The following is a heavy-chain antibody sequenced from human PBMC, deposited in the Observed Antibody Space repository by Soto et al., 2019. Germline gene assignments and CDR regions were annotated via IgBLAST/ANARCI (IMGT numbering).Heavy chain of an antibody. Sequence: ASVKVSCKVSGYTLTELSMHWVRQAPGKGFEWMGGFDPEDGETIYAQKFQGRVTMTEDTSTDTAYMELSSLRSEDTAVYYCATERTRGSGSYPYGMDVWGQGTTVTVSS. V-gene: IGHV1-24*01. D-gene: IGHD3-10*01. CDR2: FDPEDGET. CDR1: GYTLTELS. J-gene: IGHJ6*02. CDR3: ATERTRGSGSYPYGMDV.